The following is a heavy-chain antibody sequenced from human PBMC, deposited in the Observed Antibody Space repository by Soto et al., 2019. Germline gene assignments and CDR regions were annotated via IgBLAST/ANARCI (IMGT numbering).Heavy chain of an antibody. CDR2: ISAYNANT. J-gene: IGHJ4*02. CDR3: ARGRYLDY. Sequence: QVHLVQSGAEVKKPGASVKVSCKASGYTFTTYGIAWVRQAPGQGLEWMGWISAYNANTDYAQRLQGRVTITTDTSTSTAHMELRSLRSDDTAVYYCARGRYLDYWGQGTLLTVSS. CDR1: GYTFTTYG. D-gene: IGHD1-26*01. V-gene: IGHV1-18*01.